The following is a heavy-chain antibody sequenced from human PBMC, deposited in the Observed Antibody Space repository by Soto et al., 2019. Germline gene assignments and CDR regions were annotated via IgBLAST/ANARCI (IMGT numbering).Heavy chain of an antibody. CDR3: AREGCAQGGYFDY. V-gene: IGHV4-39*02. Sequence: QLQLQESGPGLVKPSETLSLTCTVSGGSISSSSYYWGGIGQPPGKGLEWFGSLSYSGSTYYNPSSKSRVTISLDTSKNQFSLKLSSVTAADTAVYYCAREGCAQGGYFDYWRQGTLVTVSS. CDR1: GGSISSSSYY. CDR2: LSYSGST. J-gene: IGHJ4*02. D-gene: IGHD6-19*01.